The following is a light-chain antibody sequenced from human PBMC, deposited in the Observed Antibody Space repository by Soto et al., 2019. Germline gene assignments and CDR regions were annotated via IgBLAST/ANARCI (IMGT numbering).Light chain of an antibody. V-gene: IGKV1-5*03. Sequence: DVQMTQSPSTLSESVGDRVTITCRASQTITNRLAWYQQKAGKAPKLLIYKASSLETGVPSRFSGSGSETEFTLTISSLQPDDFATYYCQQYNSYSPLTFGGGTKVEIK. CDR1: QTITNR. CDR3: QQYNSYSPLT. CDR2: KAS. J-gene: IGKJ4*01.